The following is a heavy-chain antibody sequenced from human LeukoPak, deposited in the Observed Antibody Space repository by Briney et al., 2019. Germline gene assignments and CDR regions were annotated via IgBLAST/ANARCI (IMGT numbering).Heavy chain of an antibody. CDR3: ARGDGYGHDY. D-gene: IGHD5-24*01. CDR2: IYHSGST. Sequence: PSQTLSLTCAVSGDSISSGGYSWSWIRQPPGKGLEWIGYIYHSGSTYYNPSLKSRVTISVDRSKNQFSLKLSSVTAADTAVYYCARGDGYGHDYWGQGTLVTVSS. CDR1: GDSISSGGYS. J-gene: IGHJ4*02. V-gene: IGHV4-30-2*01.